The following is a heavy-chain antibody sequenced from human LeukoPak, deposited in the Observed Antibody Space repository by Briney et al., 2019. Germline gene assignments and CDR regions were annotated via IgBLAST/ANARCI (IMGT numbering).Heavy chain of an antibody. J-gene: IGHJ6*03. V-gene: IGHV1-69*05. Sequence: SVKVSCKASGGTFSSYAISWVRQAPGQGLEWMGGIIPIFGTANYAQKFQGRVTITTDESTSTAYMELSSLRSEDTAVYYCSRVPGSGYYYYYMDVWGKGTTVTVSS. CDR1: GGTFSSYA. CDR2: IIPIFGTA. CDR3: SRVPGSGYYYYYMDV. D-gene: IGHD3-10*01.